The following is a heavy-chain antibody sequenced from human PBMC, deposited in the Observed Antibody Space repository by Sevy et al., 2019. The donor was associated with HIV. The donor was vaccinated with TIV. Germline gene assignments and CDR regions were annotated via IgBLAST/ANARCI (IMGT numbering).Heavy chain of an antibody. CDR2: IDPSDSYT. CDR3: ATTGAYCGGDCYSGENNAFDI. CDR1: GYSFTSYW. D-gene: IGHD2-21*02. Sequence: GESLKISCKGSGYSFTSYWISWVRQMPGKGLEWMGRIDPSDSYTNYCPSFQGHVTISADKSISTAYLQWSSLKASDTAMYYCATTGAYCGGDCYSGENNAFDIWGQGTMVTVSS. J-gene: IGHJ3*02. V-gene: IGHV5-10-1*01.